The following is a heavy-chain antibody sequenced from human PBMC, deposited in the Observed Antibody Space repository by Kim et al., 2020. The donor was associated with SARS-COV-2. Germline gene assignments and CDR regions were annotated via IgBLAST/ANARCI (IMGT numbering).Heavy chain of an antibody. D-gene: IGHD3-10*01. J-gene: IGHJ4*02. V-gene: IGHV3-21*01. Sequence: GGSLRLSCAASGFTFSSYSMNWVRQAPGKGLEWVSSISSSSSYIYYADSVKGRFTISRDNAKNSLYLQMNSLRAEDTAVYYCARAPLIPVLLWFGGEVDYWGQGTLVTVSS. CDR1: GFTFSSYS. CDR2: ISSSSSYI. CDR3: ARAPLIPVLLWFGGEVDY.